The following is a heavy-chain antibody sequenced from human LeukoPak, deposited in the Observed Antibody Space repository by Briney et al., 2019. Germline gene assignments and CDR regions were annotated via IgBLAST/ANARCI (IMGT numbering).Heavy chain of an antibody. CDR1: GFTFSNYW. V-gene: IGHV3-7*01. CDR2: IKQDGSEG. CDR3: ATRSCSISACRASSYHCMDF. D-gene: IGHD2-2*01. J-gene: IGHJ6*03. Sequence: PGGSLRLSCVAPGFTFSNYWMTWVRQAPGKGLEWVANIKQDGSEGYYVDSVKGRFTVSRDNAKSSLYLQLNSLRAEDTAVYYCATRSCSISACRASSYHCMDFWGKGTTVTVSS.